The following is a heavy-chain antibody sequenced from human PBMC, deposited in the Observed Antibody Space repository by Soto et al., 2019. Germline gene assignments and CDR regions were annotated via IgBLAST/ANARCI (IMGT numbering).Heavy chain of an antibody. Sequence: EVQLLDSGGGLAQPGGSLRLSCAASGFTFNNYAMTWVRQAPGKGLEWVSAISGGGDTTSYADSVKGRFTVSRDGSKNTLYLQMSSLRAEDTALYYCAKGRGGSGSLTPRVDFWGQGTLVTVSS. D-gene: IGHD3-10*01. J-gene: IGHJ4*02. CDR2: ISGGGDTT. CDR1: GFTFNNYA. V-gene: IGHV3-23*01. CDR3: AKGRGGSGSLTPRVDF.